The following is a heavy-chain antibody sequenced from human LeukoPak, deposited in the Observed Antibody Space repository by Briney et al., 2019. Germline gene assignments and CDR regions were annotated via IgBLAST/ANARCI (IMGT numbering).Heavy chain of an antibody. CDR1: GFTFSSYS. J-gene: IGHJ4*02. Sequence: GGSLRLSCAASGFTFSSYSMNWVRQAPGKGLEWVSSISSSTSYIYYADSVKGRFIISRDNAKNSLYLQMNSLRAEDTAVYYCARAYYGDYSLFDNWGQGTLVTVSS. CDR2: ISSSTSYI. CDR3: ARAYYGDYSLFDN. D-gene: IGHD4-17*01. V-gene: IGHV3-21*01.